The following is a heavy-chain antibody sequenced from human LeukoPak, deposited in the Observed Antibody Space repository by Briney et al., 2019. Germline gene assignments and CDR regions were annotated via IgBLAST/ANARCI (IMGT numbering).Heavy chain of an antibody. Sequence: GESLKISCKGSGYSCTSYWIGWVRQMPGKGLEWMGIIYPGDSDTRYSPSFQGQVTISADKSISTAYLQWSSLKASDTAMYYCARQGDYDSSGYYPNWFDPWGQGTLVTVSS. CDR1: GYSCTSYW. CDR2: IYPGDSDT. J-gene: IGHJ5*02. CDR3: ARQGDYDSSGYYPNWFDP. D-gene: IGHD3-22*01. V-gene: IGHV5-51*01.